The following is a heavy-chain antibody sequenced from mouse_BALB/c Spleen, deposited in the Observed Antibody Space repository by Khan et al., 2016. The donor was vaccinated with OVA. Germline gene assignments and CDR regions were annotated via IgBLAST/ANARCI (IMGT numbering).Heavy chain of an antibody. CDR2: IWSGGST. V-gene: IGHV2-2*02. D-gene: IGHD1-1*01. Sequence: QVQLQQSGPGLVQPSQSLSITYTVSGFSLTSYGVHWVRQSPGKGLEWLGVIWSGGSTDYNAAFISRLSISKDNSKSQVFFKMNSLQANDTAIYYCARNRPLYYYGSSYYFDYWGQGTTLTVSS. J-gene: IGHJ2*01. CDR1: GFSLTSYG. CDR3: ARNRPLYYYGSSYYFDY.